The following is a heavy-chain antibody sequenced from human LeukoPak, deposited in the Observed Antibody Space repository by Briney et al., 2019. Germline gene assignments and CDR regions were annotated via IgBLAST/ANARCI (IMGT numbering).Heavy chain of an antibody. CDR3: ATDLLNYYDSSGYFREY. Sequence: SETLSLTCSVSGYSISSGYYWGWIRQPPGKGLEWIGSMYHSGSTYYNPSLKSRVTISVDTSKNQFSLKLSSVTAADTAVYYCATDLLNYYDSSGYFREYWGQGTLVTVSS. D-gene: IGHD3-22*01. J-gene: IGHJ4*02. CDR2: MYHSGST. CDR1: GYSISSGYY. V-gene: IGHV4-38-2*02.